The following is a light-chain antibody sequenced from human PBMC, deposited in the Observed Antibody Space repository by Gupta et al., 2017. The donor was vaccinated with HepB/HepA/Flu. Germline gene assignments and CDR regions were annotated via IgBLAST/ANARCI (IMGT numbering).Light chain of an antibody. CDR1: SSNVGRVN. J-gene: IGLJ1*01. CDR3: AAWDDSLSAYV. CDR2: NDY. Sequence: QPVLPQPPSASGTPGQRLAISCSGSSSNVGRVNVYWYRQLPATAPNLLIYNDYRRPSGVPDRFSGSKSGTSSSLAISGLRSEDAADYYCAAWDDSLSAYVFGTGSWVTVL. V-gene: IGLV1-47*02.